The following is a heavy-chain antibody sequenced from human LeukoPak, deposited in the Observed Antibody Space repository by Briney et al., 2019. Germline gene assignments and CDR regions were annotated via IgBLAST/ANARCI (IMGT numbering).Heavy chain of an antibody. J-gene: IGHJ4*02. CDR3: ARVSAVVGIAIPTDY. Sequence: GASVKVSCKASGYTFTNYGITWVRQAPGQGLEWMGWISAYNGNTNYAQRLQGRVSMTTDTSTSTAYMELRSLRSDDTAVYYCARVSAVVGIAIPTDYWGQGTLVTVSS. CDR1: GYTFTNYG. CDR2: ISAYNGNT. D-gene: IGHD2-21*01. V-gene: IGHV1-18*01.